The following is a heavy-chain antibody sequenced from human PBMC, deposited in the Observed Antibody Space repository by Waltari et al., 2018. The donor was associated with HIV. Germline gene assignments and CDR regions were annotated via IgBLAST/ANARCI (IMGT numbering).Heavy chain of an antibody. CDR3: ARSGDIVTTFNYYGMDV. Sequence: EVQLVQSGAEVKKPGESLKISCKASGYSFTSYWVAWVRQMPGKGLEWMGIIYPTDSKIRNSPSFKGQITISADKSITTAYLQWSSLKASDAAKYYCARSGDIVTTFNYYGMDVWGQGTTVTVSS. J-gene: IGHJ6*02. V-gene: IGHV5-51*01. CDR1: GYSFTSYW. D-gene: IGHD3-9*01. CDR2: IYPTDSKI.